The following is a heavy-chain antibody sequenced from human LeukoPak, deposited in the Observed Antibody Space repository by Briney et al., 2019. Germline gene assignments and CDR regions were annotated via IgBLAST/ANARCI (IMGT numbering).Heavy chain of an antibody. V-gene: IGHV4-59*01. Sequence: SETLSLTCTVSGGSISSYYWSWIRQPPGKGLEGIGYIYYSGSTNYNPSLKSRVTISVDTSKNQFSLKLSSVTAADTAVYYCAKSAGGYYYYYMDVWGKGTTVTVSS. CDR2: IYYSGST. D-gene: IGHD3-10*01. CDR1: GGSISSYY. J-gene: IGHJ6*03. CDR3: AKSAGGYYYYYMDV.